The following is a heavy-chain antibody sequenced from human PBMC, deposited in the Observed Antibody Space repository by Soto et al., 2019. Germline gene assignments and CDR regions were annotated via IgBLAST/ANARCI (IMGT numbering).Heavy chain of an antibody. CDR2: ISSPSSSI. J-gene: IGHJ6*02. CDR3: ARDLTFPATRRGMDV. Sequence: GGSLRLSCAASGFTFSTYSMNWVRQAPGKGLEWISYISSPSSSIYYADSIKGRFTISRDNAKNSLYLQMSSLRDEDTAVYYCARDLTFPATRRGMDVWGQGTTVTVSS. CDR1: GFTFSTYS. V-gene: IGHV3-48*02.